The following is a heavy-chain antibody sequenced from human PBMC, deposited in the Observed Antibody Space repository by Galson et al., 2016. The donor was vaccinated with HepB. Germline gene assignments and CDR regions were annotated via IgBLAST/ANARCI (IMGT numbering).Heavy chain of an antibody. V-gene: IGHV3-23*01. CDR3: ARDDYSGGRGSPDY. CDR2: IDRYGGTT. Sequence: SLRLSCAASGFFFSGRAMSWVRQAPGKGLEWASGIDRYGGTTGYAASVKGRFTISRDNSKNTLYLQMNSLRTEDTAVYYCARDDYSGGRGSPDYWGQGTLVTVSS. J-gene: IGHJ4*02. D-gene: IGHD4/OR15-4a*01. CDR1: GFFFSGRA.